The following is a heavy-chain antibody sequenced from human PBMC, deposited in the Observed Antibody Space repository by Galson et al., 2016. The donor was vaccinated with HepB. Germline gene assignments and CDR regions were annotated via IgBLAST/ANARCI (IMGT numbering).Heavy chain of an antibody. CDR1: GYTFTGYY. V-gene: IGHV1-2*02. CDR3: ARDAGQLCSGGSCYSLDS. Sequence: SVKVSCKASGYTFTGYYMHWVRQAPGQGLEWMGWINPNSGGTNYAQKFQGRVTMTRDTSISTAYMELSRLRSDDTALYYCARDAGQLCSGGSCYSLDSWGQGTLVTVSS. CDR2: INPNSGGT. J-gene: IGHJ4*02. D-gene: IGHD2-15*01.